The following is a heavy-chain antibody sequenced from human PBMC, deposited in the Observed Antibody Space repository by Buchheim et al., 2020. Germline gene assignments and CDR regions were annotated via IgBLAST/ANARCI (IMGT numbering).Heavy chain of an antibody. CDR3: ARGHASLSYCYYGMDV. J-gene: IGHJ6*02. CDR2: IYSGGST. CDR1: GFTVSSNY. Sequence: EVQLVESGGGLVQPGGSLRLSCAASGFTVSSNYMSWVRQAPGKGLEWVSFIYSGGSTYYADSVKGRLTISRDNSQNTLYLQMNSLRGEDTAVYYCARGHASLSYCYYGMDVWGQGTT. V-gene: IGHV3-66*01.